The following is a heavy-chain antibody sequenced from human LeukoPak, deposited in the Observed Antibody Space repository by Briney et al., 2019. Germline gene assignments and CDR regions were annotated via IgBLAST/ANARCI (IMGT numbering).Heavy chain of an antibody. Sequence: SETLSLTCTVSGGSISSGDYYWSWIRQPPGKGLEWIGCIYYSGSTYYNPSLKSRVTISVDTSKNQFSLKLSSVTAADTAVYYCARYPLWFGGSYFDYWGQGTLVTVSS. CDR2: IYYSGST. CDR3: ARYPLWFGGSYFDY. J-gene: IGHJ4*02. V-gene: IGHV4-30-4*01. D-gene: IGHD3-10*01. CDR1: GGSISSGDYY.